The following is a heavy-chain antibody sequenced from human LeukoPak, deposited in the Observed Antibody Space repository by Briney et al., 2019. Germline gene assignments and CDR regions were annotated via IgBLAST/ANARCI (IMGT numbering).Heavy chain of an antibody. V-gene: IGHV1-2*02. CDR3: APDMNNYALGSDP. J-gene: IGHJ5*02. CDR2: MNPDSGAT. CDR1: GYNFIDYY. D-gene: IGHD3-10*01. Sequence: GASVKVSCKASGYNFIDYYIHWVRQAPGQGLEWMGWMNPDSGATNYAEKFQGRVTMTRDTSISAAYMELTTLRSDDTAIYYCAPDMNNYALGSDPWGQGSLVTVSS.